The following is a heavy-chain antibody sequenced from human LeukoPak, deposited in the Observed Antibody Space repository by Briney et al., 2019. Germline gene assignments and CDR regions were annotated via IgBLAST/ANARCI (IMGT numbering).Heavy chain of an antibody. Sequence: SETLSLTCTVSGGSISSYYWSWIQQPAGKGLEWIGRIYTSGSTNYNPSLKSRVTISVDTSKNQFSLKLSSVTAADTAVYYCARADLRYYDSSGYHNDAFDIWGQGTMVTVSS. CDR2: IYTSGST. J-gene: IGHJ3*02. V-gene: IGHV4-4*07. CDR3: ARADLRYYDSSGYHNDAFDI. D-gene: IGHD3-22*01. CDR1: GGSISSYY.